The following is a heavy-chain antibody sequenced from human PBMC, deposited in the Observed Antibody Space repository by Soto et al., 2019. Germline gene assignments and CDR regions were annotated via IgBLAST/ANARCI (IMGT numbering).Heavy chain of an antibody. CDR1: GYTFTSYA. J-gene: IGHJ5*02. V-gene: IGHV1-3*01. CDR2: INAGNGNT. Sequence: ASVKVSCKASGYTFTSYAMHWVRQAPGQRLEWMGWINAGNGNTNYAQKLQGRVTMTTDTSTSTAYMELRSLRSDDTAVYYCARVVGALGHWFDPWGQGTLVT. D-gene: IGHD1-26*01. CDR3: ARVVGALGHWFDP.